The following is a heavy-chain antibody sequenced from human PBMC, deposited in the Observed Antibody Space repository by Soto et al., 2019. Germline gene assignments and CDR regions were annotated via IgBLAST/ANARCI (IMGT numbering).Heavy chain of an antibody. Sequence: SETLSLTCXVSGGSISSGGYYWSWIRQHPGKGLEWIGYIYYSGSTYYNPSLKSRVTISVDTSKNQFSLKLSSVTAADTAVYYCARYCSSTSCYVNWFDPWGQGTLVTVSS. D-gene: IGHD2-2*01. CDR3: ARYCSSTSCYVNWFDP. CDR1: GGSISSGGYY. J-gene: IGHJ5*02. CDR2: IYYSGST. V-gene: IGHV4-31*03.